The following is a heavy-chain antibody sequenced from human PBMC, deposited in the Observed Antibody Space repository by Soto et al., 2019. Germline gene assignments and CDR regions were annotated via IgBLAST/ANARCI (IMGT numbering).Heavy chain of an antibody. CDR3: ARDHRDGYISNWFDP. V-gene: IGHV4-30-4*02. CDR2: IYNSGST. CDR1: GDTITSDNYY. D-gene: IGHD5-12*01. J-gene: IGHJ5*02. Sequence: SETLSLTFTVSGDTITSDNYYWSWIRQPPGKGLEWVAHIYNSGSTYSNPSLQSRLTMSIGPSRTHFSLKLSSVTAADSAVYYCARDHRDGYISNWFDPWGQGTLVTVSS.